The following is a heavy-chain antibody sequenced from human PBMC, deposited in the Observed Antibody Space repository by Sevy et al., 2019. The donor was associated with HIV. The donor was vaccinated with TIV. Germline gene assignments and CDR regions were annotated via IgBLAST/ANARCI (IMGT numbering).Heavy chain of an antibody. CDR2: IYSGGST. V-gene: IGHV3-53*01. J-gene: IGHJ4*02. CDR1: GFTVSSNY. Sequence: GGSLRLSCAASGFTVSSNYMSWVRQAPGKGLEWVSVIYSGGSTYYADSVKGRFTISRDNSQNTLYLQMNSLRAEDTAVYYCARDRVVGATSYFDYWGQGTLVTVSS. D-gene: IGHD1-26*01. CDR3: ARDRVVGATSYFDY.